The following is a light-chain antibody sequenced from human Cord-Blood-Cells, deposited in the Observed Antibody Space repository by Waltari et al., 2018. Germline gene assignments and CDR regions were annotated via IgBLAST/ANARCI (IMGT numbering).Light chain of an antibody. V-gene: IGLV2-14*01. J-gene: IGLJ1*01. CDR3: SSYTSSSTLYV. Sequence: QSALTQPASVSGSPGQSITISCTGTSSDVGGYNYVPWYQQNPGKAPKLMIYEVSNRLSGVSNRFSGSKSGNTASLTISGLQAEDEADYYCSSYTSSSTLYVFGTGTKVTVL. CDR2: EVS. CDR1: SSDVGGYNY.